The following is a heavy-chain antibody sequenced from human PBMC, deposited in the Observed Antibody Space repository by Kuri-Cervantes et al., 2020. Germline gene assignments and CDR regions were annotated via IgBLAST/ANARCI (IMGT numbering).Heavy chain of an antibody. CDR3: ARLPLGTEVYFDY. CDR1: GGSISSSSYY. V-gene: IGHV4-39*01. CDR2: SYYSGST. Sequence: ESLKISCTVSGGSISSSSYYWGWIRQPPGKGLEWSGSSYYSGSTYYNPSLKRRVTISVDTSKTQFSLKLSSVTAADTAVYYCARLPLGTEVYFDYWGQGTLVTVSS. D-gene: IGHD3-16*01. J-gene: IGHJ4*02.